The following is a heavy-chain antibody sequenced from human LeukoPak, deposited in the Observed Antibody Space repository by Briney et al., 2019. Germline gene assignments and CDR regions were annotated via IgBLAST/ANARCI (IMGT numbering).Heavy chain of an antibody. CDR1: GGSFSHYY. J-gene: IGHJ4*02. Sequence: SETLFLTCAIYGGSFSHYYWSWIRQPPGKGLEWVGEIHPSGSTSFNPSLESRVSISKDTSKNQFSLKLTSVTAADTAVYYCSRGSDESKTGDYWGQGTLVTVSS. V-gene: IGHV4-34*01. CDR2: IHPSGST. CDR3: SRGSDESKTGDY. D-gene: IGHD6-25*01.